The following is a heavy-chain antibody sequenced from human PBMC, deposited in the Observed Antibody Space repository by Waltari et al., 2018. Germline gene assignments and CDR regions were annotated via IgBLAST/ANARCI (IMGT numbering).Heavy chain of an antibody. V-gene: IGHV1-24*01. J-gene: IGHJ4*02. D-gene: IGHD3-3*01. Sequence: QVQLVQSGAQVKKPGASVKVSCKVSGHTLSELYMNWVRQAPGKGLEWMGGFDREEGETIYAPKFQGRVTMTEDTSTDTAYMELSSLRSDDTAVYYCLAVIPDDFWSGPGDWGQGTLVTVSS. CDR2: FDREEGET. CDR1: GHTLSELY. CDR3: LAVIPDDFWSGPGD.